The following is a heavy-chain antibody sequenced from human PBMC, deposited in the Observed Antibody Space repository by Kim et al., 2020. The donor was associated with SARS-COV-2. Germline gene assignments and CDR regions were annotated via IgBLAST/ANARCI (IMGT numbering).Heavy chain of an antibody. J-gene: IGHJ4*02. V-gene: IGHV3-7*03. CDR1: GFTFSSYW. Sequence: GGSLRLSCAASGFTFSSYWMNWVRQAPGKGLEWVANIKQDGSEKYYVDSVKGRFTISRDNAKNSLYLQMNSLRAEDTAVYYCARDPSDHLAHFDYWGQGNLVTTSS. CDR2: IKQDGSEK. D-gene: IGHD3-16*01. CDR3: ARDPSDHLAHFDY.